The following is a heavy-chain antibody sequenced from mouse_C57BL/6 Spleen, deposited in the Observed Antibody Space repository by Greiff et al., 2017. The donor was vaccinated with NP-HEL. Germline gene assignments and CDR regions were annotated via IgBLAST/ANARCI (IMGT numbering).Heavy chain of an antibody. V-gene: IGHV1-64*01. CDR2: IHPNSGST. CDR1: GYTFTSYW. Sequence: VQLQQPGAELVKPGASVKLSCKASGYTFTSYWMHWVKQRPGQGLEWIGMIHPNSGSTNYNEKFKSKATLTVDKSSSTAYMQLSSLTSEDSAVYYCARLEIHYAMDYWGQGTSVTVSS. J-gene: IGHJ4*01. CDR3: ARLEIHYAMDY.